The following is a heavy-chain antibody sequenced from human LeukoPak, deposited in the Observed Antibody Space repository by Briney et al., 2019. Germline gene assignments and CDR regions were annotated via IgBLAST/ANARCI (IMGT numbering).Heavy chain of an antibody. CDR1: GGTFSSYT. J-gene: IGHJ4*02. CDR2: IIPIFGTA. CDR3: ARVIGYSYGRYYFDY. D-gene: IGHD5-18*01. Sequence: SVKVSCKASGGTFSSYTISWVRQAPGQGLEWMGGIIPIFGTANYAQKFQGRVTITTDESTSTVYMELSSLRSEDTAVYYCARVIGYSYGRYYFDYWGQGTLVTVSS. V-gene: IGHV1-69*05.